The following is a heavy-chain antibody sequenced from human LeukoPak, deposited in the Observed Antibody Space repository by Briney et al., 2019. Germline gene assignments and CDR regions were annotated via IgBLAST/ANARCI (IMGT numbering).Heavy chain of an antibody. CDR2: ISSTGST. CDR1: GGSISSGGHY. D-gene: IGHD3-10*01. J-gene: IGHJ4*02. CDR3: ARDQTCSGSVIYTYFEY. V-gene: IGHV4-61*02. Sequence: SQTLSLTCTVSGGSISSGGHYWSWIRQPAGKGLEYLGRISSTGSTNYNPSLRSRVTISTDTSKNHFTLKLHPVTAADTAVYYCARDQTCSGSVIYTYFEYWGQGILVIVS.